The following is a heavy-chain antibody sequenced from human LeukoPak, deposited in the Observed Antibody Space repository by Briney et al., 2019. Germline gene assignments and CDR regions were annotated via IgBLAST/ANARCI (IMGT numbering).Heavy chain of an antibody. CDR3: ARDRRVTMIPGPDYFDY. D-gene: IGHD3-22*01. J-gene: IGHJ4*02. CDR2: INHSGST. V-gene: IGHV4-34*01. Sequence: PSETLSLTCAVYGGSFSGYYWSWIRQPPGKGLEWIGEINHSGSTNYNPSLKSRVTMSVDTSKNQFSLKLSSVTAADTAVYYCARDRRVTMIPGPDYFDYWGQGTLVTVSS. CDR1: GGSFSGYY.